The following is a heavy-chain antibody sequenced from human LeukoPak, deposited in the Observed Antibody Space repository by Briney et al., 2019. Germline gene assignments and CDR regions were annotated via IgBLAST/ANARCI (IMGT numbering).Heavy chain of an antibody. V-gene: IGHV4-34*01. Sequence: SETLSLTCAVYGGSFSGYYWSWIRQPPGKGLEWIGEINHSGSTNYNPSLKSRVTISVDTSKNQFSLKLSSVTAADTAVYYCATRWYFDWSFDYWGQGTLVTVSS. J-gene: IGHJ4*02. D-gene: IGHD3-9*01. CDR2: INHSGST. CDR3: ATRWYFDWSFDY. CDR1: GGSFSGYY.